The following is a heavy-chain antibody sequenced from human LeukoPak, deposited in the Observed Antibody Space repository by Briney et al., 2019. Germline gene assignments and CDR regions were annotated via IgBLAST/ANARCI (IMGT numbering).Heavy chain of an antibody. J-gene: IGHJ3*02. V-gene: IGHV6-1*01. D-gene: IGHD5-24*01. CDR1: GDSVSSNSVT. CDR2: TYYRSTWYN. CDR3: ARDRDGYNAFDI. Sequence: SQTLSLTCAISGDSVSSNSVTWNWIRQSPSRGLEWLGRTYYRSTWYNDYAVSVKSRITINPDTSRNQFSLQLNSVTPEDTAVYYCARDRDGYNAFDIWGQGTMVTVSS.